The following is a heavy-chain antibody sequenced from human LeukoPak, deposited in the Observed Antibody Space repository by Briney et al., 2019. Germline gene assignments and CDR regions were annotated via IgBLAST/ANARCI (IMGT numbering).Heavy chain of an antibody. CDR2: IIPIFYTP. J-gene: IGHJ5*02. CDR1: GGTFSRYP. V-gene: IGHV1-69*13. CDR3: ARDQLSRGVWFDP. D-gene: IGHD1-1*01. Sequence: ASVKVSCKASGGTFSRYPISWVRQAPGQGLEWMGGIIPIFYTPNYAQKFQGRVTITADESTSTAYMELSSLRSDDTAVYYCARDQLSRGVWFDPWGQGTLVTVSS.